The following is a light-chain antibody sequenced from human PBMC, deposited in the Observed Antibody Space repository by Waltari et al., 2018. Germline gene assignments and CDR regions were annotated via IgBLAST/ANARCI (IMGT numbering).Light chain of an antibody. J-gene: IGLJ3*02. CDR1: SGSIASNF. CDR3: QSYDSKNTKV. Sequence: FILTQPHSVSESPGKTITLSCTRNSGSIASNFVQWYQLRPDSVPLPVIYEDKQRPPGVPDRFSGSIARSSNSASLTISGLKTEDEGDYYCQSYDSKNTKVFGGGTKLTVL. CDR2: EDK. V-gene: IGLV6-57*03.